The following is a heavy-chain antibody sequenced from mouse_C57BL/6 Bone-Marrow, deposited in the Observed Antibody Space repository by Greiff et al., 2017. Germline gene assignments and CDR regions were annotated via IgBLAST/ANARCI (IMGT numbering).Heavy chain of an antibody. CDR1: GYTFTSYW. Sequence: QVQLQQPGAELVMPGASVKLSCKASGYTFTSYWMHWVKQRPGQGLEWIGVIDPSDSYTNYNQKFKGKSTLTVDKSSSTAYMQLSSLTSEDSAVYYCARGERFAYWGQGTLVTVSA. V-gene: IGHV1-69*01. J-gene: IGHJ3*01. CDR2: IDPSDSYT. CDR3: ARGERFAY.